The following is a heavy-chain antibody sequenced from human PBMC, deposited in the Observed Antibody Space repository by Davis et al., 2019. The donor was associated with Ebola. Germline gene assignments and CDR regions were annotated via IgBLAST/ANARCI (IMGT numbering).Heavy chain of an antibody. J-gene: IGHJ5*02. CDR1: GGSFSGYY. CDR3: ARDRGPYNWFDP. CDR2: IYYSGST. V-gene: IGHV4-34*01. Sequence: SETLSLTCAVYGGSFSGYYWSWIRQPPGKGLEWIGSIYYSGSTYYNPSLKSRVTISVDTSKNQFSLKLNSVTAADRAVYYCARDRGPYNWFDPWGQGTLVTVSS.